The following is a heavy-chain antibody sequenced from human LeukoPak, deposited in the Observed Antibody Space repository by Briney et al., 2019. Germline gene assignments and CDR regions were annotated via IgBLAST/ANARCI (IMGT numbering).Heavy chain of an antibody. CDR2: ITSSGDGT. V-gene: IGHV3-23*01. CDR1: GFTFSDYY. D-gene: IGHD3-22*01. Sequence: GGSLRLSCAASGFTFSDYYMSWIRQAPGKGLQWVSSITSSGDGTYYADSVKGRFTISRDNSENMLYLQMNSLRVEDTAVYFCAKDRPNYYGSNGHYYRRDGDYWGQGTLVTVSS. CDR3: AKDRPNYYGSNGHYYRRDGDY. J-gene: IGHJ4*02.